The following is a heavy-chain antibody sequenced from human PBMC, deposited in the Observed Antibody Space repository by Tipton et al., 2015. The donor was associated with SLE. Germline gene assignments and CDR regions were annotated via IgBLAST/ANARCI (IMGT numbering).Heavy chain of an antibody. CDR2: IKSKTDGGTT. V-gene: IGHV3-15*01. D-gene: IGHD3-3*01. Sequence: SLRLSCAASGFTFSNAWMSWVRQAPGKGLEWVGRIKSKTDGGTTDYAAPVKGRFTISRDDSKNTLYLQMNSLKTEDTAVYYCTTEGGLRFLEWLLFGTHAFDIWGQGTMVTVSS. CDR3: TTEGGLRFLEWLLFGTHAFDI. CDR1: GFTFSNAW. J-gene: IGHJ3*02.